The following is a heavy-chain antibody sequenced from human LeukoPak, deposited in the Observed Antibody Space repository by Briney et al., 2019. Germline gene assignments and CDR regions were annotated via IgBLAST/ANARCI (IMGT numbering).Heavy chain of an antibody. Sequence: GGSLRLSSAASGFAFSSYGMSWVRQAPGKGLEWVSDISNSGGKTYYADSVKGRFTISRDNSKNTLYLQMNSLRAEDTAVYYCATDDFWKGYYTNLDYWGQGTLVTVSS. J-gene: IGHJ4*02. CDR3: ATDDFWKGYYTNLDY. CDR2: ISNSGGKT. CDR1: GFAFSSYG. V-gene: IGHV3-23*01. D-gene: IGHD3-3*01.